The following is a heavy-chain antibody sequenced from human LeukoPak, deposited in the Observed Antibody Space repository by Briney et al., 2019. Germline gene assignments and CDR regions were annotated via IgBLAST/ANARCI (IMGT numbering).Heavy chain of an antibody. CDR1: GYTFTSHD. CDR2: MNPNGGNT. CDR3: ARFLIGGGSPHYFDY. D-gene: IGHD2-15*01. Sequence: ASVKVSCKASGYTFTSHDINWVRQATGQGLGWMGWMNPNGGNTNYAQKFQGRVIMTTDTLTSTAYMELMSLRSDDTAVYYCARFLIGGGSPHYFDYWGQGTLVTVSS. J-gene: IGHJ4*02. V-gene: IGHV1-8*01.